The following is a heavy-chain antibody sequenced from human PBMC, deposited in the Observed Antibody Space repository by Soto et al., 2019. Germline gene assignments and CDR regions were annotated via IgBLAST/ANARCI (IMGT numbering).Heavy chain of an antibody. CDR3: ARGRAEDYDFLTGYYTYSFDY. J-gene: IGHJ4*02. CDR2: IYYTGST. D-gene: IGHD3-9*01. CDR1: GGSISSYY. V-gene: IGHV4-59*01. Sequence: SETLSLTCTVSGGSISSYYWTWIRQPPGKGLEWIGHIYYTGSTNYKPSLKSRVTISLDTSKKQFSLKLSSVTAADTAVYYCARGRAEDYDFLTGYYTYSFDYWGQGTLVTVSS.